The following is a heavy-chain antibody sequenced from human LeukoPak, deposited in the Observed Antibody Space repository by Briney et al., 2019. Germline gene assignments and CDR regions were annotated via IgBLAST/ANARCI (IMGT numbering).Heavy chain of an antibody. Sequence: GASVKVSCKAAGDTFTSYGISWVRQAPGQGLEWMGWISAYNGNTNYAQKLQGRVTMTTDTSTSTAYMELRSLRSDDTAVYYCAGSMYYYDSSGYYDYWGQGTLVTVSS. V-gene: IGHV1-18*01. D-gene: IGHD3-22*01. CDR1: GDTFTSYG. CDR2: ISAYNGNT. CDR3: AGSMYYYDSSGYYDY. J-gene: IGHJ4*02.